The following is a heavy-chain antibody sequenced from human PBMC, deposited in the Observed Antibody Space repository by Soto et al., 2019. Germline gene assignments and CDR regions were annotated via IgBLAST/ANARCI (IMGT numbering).Heavy chain of an antibody. D-gene: IGHD1-7*01. Sequence: PSGSLSLSCAASGFTFSSYDMSWVRQAPAKWLEWVSVISGSCGRTYYEDSVKRRFTISRDNSKNTLDLHMNSPRAEDTAVHYCAKDSGIWNFTFDYWGQGXQVTVCS. CDR2: ISGSCGRT. J-gene: IGHJ4*02. CDR3: AKDSGIWNFTFDY. V-gene: IGHV3-23*01. CDR1: GFTFSSYD.